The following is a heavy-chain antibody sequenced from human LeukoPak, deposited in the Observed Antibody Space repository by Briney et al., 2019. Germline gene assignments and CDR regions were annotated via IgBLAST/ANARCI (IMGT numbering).Heavy chain of an antibody. CDR3: AKSRSWHAYDAMDV. CDR2: ISGSGGST. V-gene: IGHV3-23*01. CDR1: GFTFSSYA. D-gene: IGHD6-13*01. J-gene: IGHJ6*02. Sequence: PPGGSLRLSCAASGFTFSSYAMSWVRQAPGKGLEWVSAISGSGGSTYYADSVKGRFTISRDNSKNTLYLQMDSLRAEDTAVYYCAKSRSWHAYDAMDVWGQGTTVTVSS.